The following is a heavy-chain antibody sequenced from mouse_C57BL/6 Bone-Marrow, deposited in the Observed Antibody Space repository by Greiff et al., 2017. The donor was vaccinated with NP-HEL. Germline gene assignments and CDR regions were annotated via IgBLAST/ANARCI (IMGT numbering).Heavy chain of an antibody. Sequence: QVQLKQSGAELARPGASVKLSCKASGYTFTSYGISWVKQRPGQGLEWIGEIYPRSGNTYYNEKFKGKATLTADKSSSTAYMELRSLTSEDSAVYFCERWGYGSSLAWFAYWGQGTLVTVSA. V-gene: IGHV1-81*01. CDR1: GYTFTSYG. J-gene: IGHJ3*01. CDR2: IYPRSGNT. D-gene: IGHD1-1*01. CDR3: ERWGYGSSLAWFAY.